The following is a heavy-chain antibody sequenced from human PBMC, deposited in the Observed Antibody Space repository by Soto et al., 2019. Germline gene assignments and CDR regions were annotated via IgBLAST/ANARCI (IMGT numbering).Heavy chain of an antibody. D-gene: IGHD2-21*02. J-gene: IGHJ6*02. CDR2: MYNTGST. Sequence: SETLSLTCTVSGGSISRYYWSWIRQPPGKGLEWIGYMYNTGSTVYNPSLKSRDTISVDTSKNQFSLKLNSVTAADTAVYYCARDLWGYCGTDCYPLDVWGQGATVTVS. V-gene: IGHV4-59*01. CDR1: GGSISRYY. CDR3: ARDLWGYCGTDCYPLDV.